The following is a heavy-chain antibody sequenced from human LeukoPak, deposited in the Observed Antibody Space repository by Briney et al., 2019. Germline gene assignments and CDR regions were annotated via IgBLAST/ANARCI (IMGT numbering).Heavy chain of an antibody. CDR2: ISYDGSNK. V-gene: IGHV3-30*18. Sequence: GGSLRLSCAASGFTFSSYSMNWVRQAPGKGLEWVAVISYDGSNKYYADSVKGRFTISRDNSKNTLYLQMNSLRAEDTAVYYCAKDLQLGLDYWGQGTLVTVSS. D-gene: IGHD6-6*01. CDR3: AKDLQLGLDY. CDR1: GFTFSSYS. J-gene: IGHJ4*02.